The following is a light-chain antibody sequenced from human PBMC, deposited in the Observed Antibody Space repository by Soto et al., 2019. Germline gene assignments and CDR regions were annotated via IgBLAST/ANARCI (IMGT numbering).Light chain of an antibody. CDR2: DAS. Sequence: EIVLTQSPATLSVSPGERATLSCRASRRVSSSYLAWYRQKPGQAPRLLIHDASNRATGIPDRFSGSGSGTDFTLTISRLEAEDFALYYCQQRSKWAVTFGGGTKVDIK. CDR1: RRVSSSY. V-gene: IGKV3D-20*02. CDR3: QQRSKWAVT. J-gene: IGKJ4*01.